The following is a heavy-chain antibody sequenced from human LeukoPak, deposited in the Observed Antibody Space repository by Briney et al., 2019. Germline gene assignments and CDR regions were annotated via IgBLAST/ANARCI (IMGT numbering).Heavy chain of an antibody. V-gene: IGHV4-39*07. CDR3: AREGYYGSGYPFDY. CDR2: IYYSGST. J-gene: IGHJ4*02. D-gene: IGHD3-10*01. CDR1: GGSLSSSSYY. Sequence: SETLSLTCTVSGGSLSSSSYYCGWIRQPPGKGLEWIGSIYYSGSTYYNPSLKSRVTISVDTSKNQFSLKLSSVTAADTAVYYCAREGYYGSGYPFDYWGQGTLVTVSS.